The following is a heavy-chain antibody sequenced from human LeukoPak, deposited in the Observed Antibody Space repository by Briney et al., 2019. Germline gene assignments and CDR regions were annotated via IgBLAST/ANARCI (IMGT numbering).Heavy chain of an antibody. CDR2: IYYSGST. CDR1: GGSISRSSYY. Sequence: SETLSLTCTVSGGSISRSSYYWGWIRQPPGMGLEWIGSIYYSGSTYYSPSLKSRVTISVDTSKNQFSLKLSSVTAADTAVYYCARQGGSFYYYGMDVWGQGTTVTVSS. V-gene: IGHV4-39*01. D-gene: IGHD2-15*01. CDR3: ARQGGSFYYYGMDV. J-gene: IGHJ6*02.